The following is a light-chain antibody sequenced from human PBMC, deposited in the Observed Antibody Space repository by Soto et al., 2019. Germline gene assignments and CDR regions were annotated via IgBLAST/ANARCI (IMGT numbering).Light chain of an antibody. V-gene: IGKV1-12*01. J-gene: IGKJ3*01. CDR3: QQGKTFPFT. CDR2: TVS. Sequence: IQMTQSPSSVSASVGDTVTLSCQTSHGVSGWLAWYQQKPGKAPTLLIYTVSNLQSGVPSRFSGSGSGTDFSLTITNLQPEDFATCFCQQGKTFPFTVGPGTKVEVK. CDR1: HGVSGW.